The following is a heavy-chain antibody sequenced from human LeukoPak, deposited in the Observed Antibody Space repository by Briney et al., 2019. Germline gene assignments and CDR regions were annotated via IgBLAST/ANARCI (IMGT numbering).Heavy chain of an antibody. CDR2: INHSGST. V-gene: IGHV4-34*01. J-gene: IGHJ4*02. Sequence: PSETLSLTCAVYGGSFSGYYWSWIRQPPGKGLEWIGEINHSGSTNYNPSLKSRVTISVDTSKNQFSLKLSSVTAADTAVYYCARRSSVRFLEWLLSPNFDYWGQGTLVTVSS. CDR3: ARRSSVRFLEWLLSPNFDY. CDR1: GGSFSGYY. D-gene: IGHD3-3*01.